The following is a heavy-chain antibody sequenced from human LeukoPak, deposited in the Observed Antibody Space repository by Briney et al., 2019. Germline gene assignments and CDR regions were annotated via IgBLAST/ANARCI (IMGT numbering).Heavy chain of an antibody. CDR1: GGSFSGYY. D-gene: IGHD3-3*01. Sequence: SETLSLTCAVYGGSFSGYYWSWIRQPPGKGLAWIGEINHSGSTNYNPSLKSRVTISVDTSKNQFSLKLSSVTAADTAVYYCAGVILDLYYFDYWGQGALVTVSS. J-gene: IGHJ4*02. CDR2: INHSGST. V-gene: IGHV4-34*01. CDR3: AGVILDLYYFDY.